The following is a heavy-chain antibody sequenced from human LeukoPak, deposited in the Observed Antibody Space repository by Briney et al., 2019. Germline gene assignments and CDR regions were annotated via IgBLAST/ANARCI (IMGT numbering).Heavy chain of an antibody. J-gene: IGHJ5*02. CDR3: ARGPLSSDCSNTSCQQKKSWFDP. CDR2: IYYSRST. V-gene: IGHV4-31*03. CDR1: GGSLSSGGYY. Sequence: KSSQTLSLICTVSGGSLSSGGYYWRWIRQHPGKGLQWFGYIYYSRSTYYNPSLKSRVTISVDTSKNQFSLKLSSVTAADTAVYYCARGPLSSDCSNTSCQQKKSWFDPWGQGTLVTVSS. D-gene: IGHD2-2*01.